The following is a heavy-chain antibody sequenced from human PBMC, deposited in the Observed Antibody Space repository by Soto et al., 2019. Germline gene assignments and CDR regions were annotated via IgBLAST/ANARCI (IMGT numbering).Heavy chain of an antibody. J-gene: IGHJ6*02. Sequence: SETLSLTCTVSGGSISSGGYYWSWIRQHPGKGLEWIGYIYYSGSTYYNPSLKSRVTISVDTSKNQFSLKLSSVTAADTAVYYCARGDYYGSGSYYTLGAIAVWGQGTTVTVSS. CDR1: GGSISSGGYY. CDR3: ARGDYYGSGSYYTLGAIAV. V-gene: IGHV4-31*03. CDR2: IYYSGST. D-gene: IGHD3-10*01.